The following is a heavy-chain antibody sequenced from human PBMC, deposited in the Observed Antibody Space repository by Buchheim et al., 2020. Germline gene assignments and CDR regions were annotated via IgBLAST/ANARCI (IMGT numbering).Heavy chain of an antibody. D-gene: IGHD3-3*01. CDR3: AQSQDNFWSGYYPYYYYGMDV. V-gene: IGHV3-30*18. CDR2: ISYDGSNK. CDR1: GFTFSSYG. Sequence: QVQLVESGGGVVQPGRSLRLSCAASGFTFSSYGLHWVRQAPGKGLEWVGVISYDGSNKYYADSVKGRFTISRDNSKNTLYLQMNSLRAEDTSVYYCAQSQDNFWSGYYPYYYYGMDVWGQGTT. J-gene: IGHJ6*02.